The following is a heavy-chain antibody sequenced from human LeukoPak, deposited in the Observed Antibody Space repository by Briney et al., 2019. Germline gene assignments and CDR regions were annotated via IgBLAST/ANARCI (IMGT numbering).Heavy chain of an antibody. D-gene: IGHD2-2*01. Sequence: PSETLSLTCTVAGVSISSYYWSWIRQSPGKGLEWIGYVYHDGTTIYDPSLKSRVTMSMDTSKNRFSLSLRSVTAADTALYYCARGSTSPFGPWGQGTLVTVSS. V-gene: IGHV4-59*01. CDR3: ARGSTSPFGP. CDR1: GVSISSYY. J-gene: IGHJ5*02. CDR2: VYHDGTT.